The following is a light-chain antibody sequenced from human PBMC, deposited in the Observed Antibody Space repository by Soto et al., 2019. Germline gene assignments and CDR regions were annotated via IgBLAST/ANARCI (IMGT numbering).Light chain of an antibody. CDR3: LQDTYYPWT. CDR2: AAS. CDR1: QGIRND. V-gene: IGKV1-6*01. Sequence: AIQMTQSPSSLSASVGDRVTITCRASQGIRNDLSWYQQRPGKAPKLLIFAASTLQSGVPLRFSGSGSGTDFTLTISSLQPEDFATYYCLQDTYYPWTFGQGPKVEIK. J-gene: IGKJ1*01.